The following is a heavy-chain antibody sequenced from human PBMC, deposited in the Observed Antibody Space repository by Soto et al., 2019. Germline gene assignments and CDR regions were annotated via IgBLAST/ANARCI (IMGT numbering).Heavy chain of an antibody. CDR2: INHSGST. J-gene: IGHJ6*02. V-gene: IGHV4-34*01. D-gene: IGHD3-3*01. CDR1: GRSFSGYY. Sequence: SETLSLTCAVYGRSFSGYYWSWIRQPPGKGLEWIGEINHSGSTNYNPSLKSRVTISVDTSRNQFSLKLSSVTAADTAVYYCARGHYDFWSGYRTSFYYYGMDVWGQGTTVTVSS. CDR3: ARGHYDFWSGYRTSFYYYGMDV.